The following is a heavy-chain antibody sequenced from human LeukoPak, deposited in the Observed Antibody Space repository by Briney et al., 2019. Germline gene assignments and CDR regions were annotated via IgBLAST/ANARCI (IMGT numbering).Heavy chain of an antibody. CDR2: INPNSGGT. D-gene: IGHD3-22*01. CDR1: GCTFTGYY. Sequence: ASVKVSRKASGCTFTGYYMHWVRQAPGQGLEWMGWINPNSGGTNYAQKFQGRVTMTRDTSISTAYMELSRLRSDGTAVYYCARDPGYYDSSGYPVFGYWGQGTLVTVSS. CDR3: ARDPGYYDSSGYPVFGY. J-gene: IGHJ4*02. V-gene: IGHV1-2*02.